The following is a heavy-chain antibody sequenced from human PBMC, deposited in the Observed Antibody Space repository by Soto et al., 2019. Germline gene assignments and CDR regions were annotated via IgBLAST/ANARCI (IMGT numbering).Heavy chain of an antibody. V-gene: IGHV4-30-2*01. CDR3: ARSREFDY. Sequence: PSETLSLTCGVSGGYLRPATYSWNWIRQPPGKGLEWIGYIFPSGTTYYNPSLKSRVTISIDVSKNQFSLSLRSLTAADTAVYYCARSREFDYWSQGTLVTVSS. CDR2: IFPSGTT. CDR1: GGYLRPATYS. J-gene: IGHJ4*02.